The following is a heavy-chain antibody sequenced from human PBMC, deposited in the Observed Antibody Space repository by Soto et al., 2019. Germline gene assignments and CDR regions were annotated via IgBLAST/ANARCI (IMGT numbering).Heavy chain of an antibody. CDR3: ARDTTNVIAARPMLCYHP. Sequence: RGALRDSWGGSGVTFRRCGLLGCRPAPGKGREWVAVIGYDGSNKYYADSVKGRVTISRDNSKNTLYRQMNSLRADDTAVYYFARDTTNVIAARPMLCYHPCGRG. J-gene: IGHJ5*02. CDR1: GVTFRRCG. D-gene: IGHD6-6*01. CDR2: IGYDGSNK. V-gene: IGHV3-33*01.